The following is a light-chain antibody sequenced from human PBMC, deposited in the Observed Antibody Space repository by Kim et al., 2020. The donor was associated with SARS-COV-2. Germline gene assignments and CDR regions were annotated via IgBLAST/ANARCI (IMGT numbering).Light chain of an antibody. Sequence: DIQMTQSPSTLSAFVGDRVIITCRASQRISSWLAWYQQKPGKAPKLLIYKASTLESGVPSRFSGSGSGTEFTLTISSLQPDDFATYYCQQYNSYSRTFGQGTKVDIK. CDR3: QQYNSYSRT. V-gene: IGKV1-5*03. CDR1: QRISSW. CDR2: KAS. J-gene: IGKJ1*01.